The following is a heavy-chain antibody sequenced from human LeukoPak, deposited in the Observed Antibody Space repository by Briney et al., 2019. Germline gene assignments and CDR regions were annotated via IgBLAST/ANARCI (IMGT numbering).Heavy chain of an antibody. D-gene: IGHD2-21*02. CDR3: AKDGTGCGGDCYSDY. J-gene: IGHJ4*02. CDR2: ISSNSANT. CDR1: GFTFDTYG. V-gene: IGHV3-23*01. Sequence: GGSLRLSCAASGFTFDTYGMSWDRQAPGKGLEWFSSISSNSANTYYADCVKGRFTISRDNSKNTLYLQMNSLRAEDTAVYYCAKDGTGCGGDCYSDYWGQGTLVTVSS.